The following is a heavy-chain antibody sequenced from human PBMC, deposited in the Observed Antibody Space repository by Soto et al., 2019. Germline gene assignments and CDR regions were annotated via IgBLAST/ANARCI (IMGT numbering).Heavy chain of an antibody. CDR1: GFNFRSYG. CDR2: ISYDGHNE. Sequence: FLRLSCAASGFNFRSYGMHWVRQAPGRGLEWVALISYDGHNEYYADSVKGRFTISRDNARDTLYLRMNSLRLEDTAVYYCAKRDYGGNPDVYSMDVWGQGTTVTVSS. V-gene: IGHV3-30*18. J-gene: IGHJ6*02. D-gene: IGHD4-17*01. CDR3: AKRDYGGNPDVYSMDV.